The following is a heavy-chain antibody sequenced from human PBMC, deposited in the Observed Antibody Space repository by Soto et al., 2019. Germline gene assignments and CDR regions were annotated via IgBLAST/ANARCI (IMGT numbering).Heavy chain of an antibody. Sequence: SETLSLTCTVSGGSISSYYWSWIRQPPGKGLEWIGYIYYSGSTNYNPSLKSRVTISVDTSKNQFSLKLSSVTAADTAVYYCARDTAMAQFGHGFDYWGQGTLVTVSS. J-gene: IGHJ4*02. CDR2: IYYSGST. V-gene: IGHV4-59*01. CDR3: ARDTAMAQFGHGFDY. CDR1: GGSISSYY. D-gene: IGHD5-18*01.